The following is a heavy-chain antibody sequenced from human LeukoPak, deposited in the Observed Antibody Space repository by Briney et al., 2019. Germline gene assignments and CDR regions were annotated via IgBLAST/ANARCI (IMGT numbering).Heavy chain of an antibody. V-gene: IGHV3-23*01. CDR1: GFTFSSYA. CDR3: AKTHSTPLHGGLDY. J-gene: IGHJ4*02. D-gene: IGHD3-16*01. Sequence: PGGSLRLSCAASGFTFSSYAMSWVRQAPGKGLEWVSAISGSSGSTYYADSVKGRFTISRDNSKNTLYLQMNSLRAEDTAVYYCAKTHSTPLHGGLDYWGQGTLVTVSS. CDR2: ISGSSGST.